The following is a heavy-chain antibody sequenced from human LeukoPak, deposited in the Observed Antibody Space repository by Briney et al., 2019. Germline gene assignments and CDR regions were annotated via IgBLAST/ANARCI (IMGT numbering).Heavy chain of an antibody. D-gene: IGHD3-22*01. Sequence: GASLKISSNAAGYCFINHWIGWVRLMPGQGLDWVGIIYPGNADATYSPSSQGQVTISADKSTTTFYLLWSSLKASDTAMYYCARQGSYDNSGYSFDYWGQGTLVTVSS. CDR2: IYPGNADA. V-gene: IGHV5-51*01. CDR3: ARQGSYDNSGYSFDY. CDR1: GYCFINHW. J-gene: IGHJ4*02.